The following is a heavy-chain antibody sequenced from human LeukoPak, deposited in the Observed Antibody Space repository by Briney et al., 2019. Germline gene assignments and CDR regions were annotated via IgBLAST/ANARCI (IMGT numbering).Heavy chain of an antibody. D-gene: IGHD3-9*01. CDR2: IYYSGST. Sequence: SETRTLTCTVSGGSISSYNWSWIRQPPGKGLEWIGYIYYSGSTNYNPSLKSRVTISVDTSKNQFSLKLSSVTAADTAVYYCARGMALYYDILTGYYPFDYWGQGTLVTVSS. J-gene: IGHJ4*02. CDR3: ARGMALYYDILTGYYPFDY. CDR1: GGSISSYN. V-gene: IGHV4-59*01.